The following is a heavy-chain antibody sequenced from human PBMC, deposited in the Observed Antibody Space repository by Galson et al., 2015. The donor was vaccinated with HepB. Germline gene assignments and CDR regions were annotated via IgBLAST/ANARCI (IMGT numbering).Heavy chain of an antibody. CDR2: ITTSAGST. J-gene: IGHJ4*02. CDR3: AKDGRAYFGVLTGAWVPSHFDY. Sequence: SLRLSCAASGFTFSTYAMSWVRQAPGKGLEWVSLITTSAGSTYYSDSVKGRFTISRDNSENTLYLQMNSLRAEDTAVYYCAKDGRAYFGVLTGAWVPSHFDYWGQGTLVTVSS. V-gene: IGHV3-23*01. CDR1: GFTFSTYA. D-gene: IGHD3-9*01.